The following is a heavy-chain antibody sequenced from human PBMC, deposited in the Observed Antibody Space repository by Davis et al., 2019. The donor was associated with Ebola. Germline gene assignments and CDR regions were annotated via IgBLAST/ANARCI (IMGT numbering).Heavy chain of an antibody. V-gene: IGHV3-23*01. Sequence: GGSLRLSCAASGFTVSSNYMSWVRQAPGKGLEWVSTISGSGGSTYYADSVKGRFTISRDNSKNTLYLQMNSLRAEDTAVYYCAKDRSFFVVVVAVGGMDVWGQGTTVTVSS. J-gene: IGHJ6*02. D-gene: IGHD2-15*01. CDR3: AKDRSFFVVVVAVGGMDV. CDR2: ISGSGGST. CDR1: GFTVSSNY.